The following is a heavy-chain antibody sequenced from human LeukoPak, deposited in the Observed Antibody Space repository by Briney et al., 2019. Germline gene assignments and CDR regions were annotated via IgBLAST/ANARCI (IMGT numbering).Heavy chain of an antibody. Sequence: GGSLRLSCAVFGPGFPFSNAWMSWVRQAPGKGLEWVAIISYDGNNKYYADSVKGRFIISRDSSKNTLYLQMNSLRPEDTALYYCARDPKGGFSYGWGAFDIWGQGTMVTVSS. D-gene: IGHD5-18*01. CDR1: GFPFSNAW. CDR2: ISYDGNNK. J-gene: IGHJ3*02. CDR3: ARDPKGGFSYGWGAFDI. V-gene: IGHV3-30-3*01.